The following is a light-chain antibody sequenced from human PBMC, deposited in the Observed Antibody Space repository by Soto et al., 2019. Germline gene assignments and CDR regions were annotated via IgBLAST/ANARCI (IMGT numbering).Light chain of an antibody. J-gene: IGKJ1*01. CDR3: QQYGSSPWT. CDR1: QSVSNNY. Sequence: EIVLTQSPATLSLSPGERVTLSCGASQSVSNNYLAWYQQKPGLAPRLLIYDASSRATGIPDRFSGSGSGTDFTLTISRLEPEDFAVYYCQQYGSSPWTFGQGTKVEIK. CDR2: DAS. V-gene: IGKV3D-20*01.